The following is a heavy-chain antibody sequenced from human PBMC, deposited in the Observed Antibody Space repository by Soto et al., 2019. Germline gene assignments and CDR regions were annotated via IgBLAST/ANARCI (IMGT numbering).Heavy chain of an antibody. D-gene: IGHD5-12*01. J-gene: IGHJ4*02. Sequence: LRLSCAASGFTFSSYAMHWVRQAPGKGLEWVAVISYDGSNKYYADSVKGRFTISRDNSKNTLYLQMNSLRAEDTAVYYCARDIGVVATTLDYWGQGTLVTVSS. CDR2: ISYDGSNK. CDR1: GFTFSSYA. CDR3: ARDIGVVATTLDY. V-gene: IGHV3-30-3*01.